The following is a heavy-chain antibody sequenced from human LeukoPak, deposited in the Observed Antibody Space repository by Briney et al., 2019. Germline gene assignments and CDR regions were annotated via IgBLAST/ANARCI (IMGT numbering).Heavy chain of an antibody. Sequence: GGSLRLSCADSGFTFSTYWMHWVRQAPGKGLVWVSRITPDGRSTNYTDSVKGRFTISRDNSKNTLYLEMSSLRVEDTAVYYCAKDPNGDYIGAFDVWGQGTMVTVSS. CDR2: ITPDGRST. CDR3: AKDPNGDYIGAFDV. J-gene: IGHJ3*01. D-gene: IGHD4-17*01. V-gene: IGHV3-74*01. CDR1: GFTFSTYW.